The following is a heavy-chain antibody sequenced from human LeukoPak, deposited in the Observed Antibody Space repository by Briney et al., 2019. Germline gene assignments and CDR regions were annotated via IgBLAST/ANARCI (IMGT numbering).Heavy chain of an antibody. Sequence: GGSLRLSCAVSGFTLTSYSMNWVRQAPGKGLEWVSSISSSSSYIYYADSVKGRFTISRDNAKNSLYLQMNSLRAEDTAVYYRARGRDFRYYYYYMDVWGKGTTVTVSS. CDR2: ISSSSSYI. D-gene: IGHD3-3*01. CDR3: ARGRDFRYYYYYMDV. V-gene: IGHV3-21*01. J-gene: IGHJ6*03. CDR1: GFTLTSYS.